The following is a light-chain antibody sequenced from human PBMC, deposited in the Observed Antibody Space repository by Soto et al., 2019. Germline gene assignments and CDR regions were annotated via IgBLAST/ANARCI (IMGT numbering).Light chain of an antibody. CDR3: QQYTSSPFT. Sequence: EIVLTQSPGTLSLSPGDRATLSCRASQSVGSNYLAWYQQKPGQAPRLLIYDASSRATGIPDRFSGSGSGTDFTLTISRLEPEDFAVYYCQQYTSSPFTFGRGTKVDI. V-gene: IGKV3-20*01. CDR2: DAS. CDR1: QSVGSNY. J-gene: IGKJ3*01.